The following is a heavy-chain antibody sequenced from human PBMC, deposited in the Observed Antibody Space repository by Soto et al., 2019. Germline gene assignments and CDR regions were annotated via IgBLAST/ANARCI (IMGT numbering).Heavy chain of an antibody. CDR3: AKDTSIAVAGTYYYYGMDV. CDR2: ISYDGSNK. Sequence: QVQLVESGGGVVQPGRSLRLSCAASGFTFSSYGMHWVRQAPGTGLEWVAVISYDGSNKYYADSVKGQFTISRDNSKNTLYLQMNSLRAEDTAVYYCAKDTSIAVAGTYYYYGMDVWGQGTTVTVSS. V-gene: IGHV3-30*18. CDR1: GFTFSSYG. D-gene: IGHD6-19*01. J-gene: IGHJ6*02.